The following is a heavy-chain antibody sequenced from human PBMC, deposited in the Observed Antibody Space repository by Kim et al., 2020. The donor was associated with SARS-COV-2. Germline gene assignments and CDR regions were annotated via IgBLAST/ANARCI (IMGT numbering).Heavy chain of an antibody. CDR1: GGTFSSYA. V-gene: IGHV1-69*13. CDR3: ASRTGSWPRSFHPQNYYYYYGMDV. D-gene: IGHD1-26*01. CDR2: IIPIFGTA. Sequence: SVKVSCKASGGTFSSYAISWVRQAPGQGLEWMGGIIPIFGTANYAQKFQGRVTITADESTSTAYMELSSLRSEDTAVYYCASRTGSWPRSFHPQNYYYYYGMDVWGQGTTVTVSS. J-gene: IGHJ6*02.